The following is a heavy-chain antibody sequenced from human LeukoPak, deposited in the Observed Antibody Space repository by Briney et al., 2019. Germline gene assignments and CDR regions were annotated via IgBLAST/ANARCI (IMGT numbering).Heavy chain of an antibody. J-gene: IGHJ5*02. Sequence: GGSLRLSCAASGFTFSSYGMHWVRQAPGKGLEWLAVIWYDGSNEYYADSVKGRFTISRDNSKNTLFLQMNSLRADDTAVYYCARFSGSYSGYFDPWGQGTLVTVSS. CDR3: ARFSGSYSGYFDP. D-gene: IGHD1-26*01. CDR1: GFTFSSYG. V-gene: IGHV3-33*01. CDR2: IWYDGSNE.